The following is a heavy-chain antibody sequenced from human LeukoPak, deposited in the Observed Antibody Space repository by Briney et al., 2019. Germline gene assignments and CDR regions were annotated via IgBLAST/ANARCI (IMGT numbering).Heavy chain of an antibody. CDR2: ISDNEGRT. J-gene: IGHJ4*02. V-gene: IGHV3-23*01. D-gene: IGHD5-18*01. CDR1: GFNFNYYA. CDR3: ARHDSFIPY. Sequence: GGSLRLSCAASGFNFNYYAMSWVRQAPGTGLEWVSGISDNEGRTYYTDSVKGRFTISRDSTKNTVYLQMNNLRVDDTAVYFCARHDSFIPYWGQGTLVTVSS.